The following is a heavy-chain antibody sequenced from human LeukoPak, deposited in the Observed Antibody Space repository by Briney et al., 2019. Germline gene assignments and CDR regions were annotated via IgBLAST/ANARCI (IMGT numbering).Heavy chain of an antibody. CDR1: GFTVSSNY. Sequence: TGRSLRLSCGASGFTVSSNYMSWVRQAPGKGLEWVSAIYSGGGTYYVDSVKGRFTVSRDNSKNTVYLQMNSLRVEDTAVYYCAREIRRIRSPPFDYWGQGTLVTVSS. CDR3: AREIRRIRSPPFDY. CDR2: IYSGGGT. J-gene: IGHJ4*02. V-gene: IGHV3-66*01. D-gene: IGHD3-3*02.